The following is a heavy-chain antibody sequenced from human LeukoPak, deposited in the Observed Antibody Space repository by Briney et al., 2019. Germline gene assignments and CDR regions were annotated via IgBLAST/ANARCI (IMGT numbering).Heavy chain of an antibody. CDR2: ISYDGSNK. CDR3: VAEYYYDSSGYSGYNY. Sequence: PGGCMRLSCAASGFTFSSYAMHWVRQAPGKGLEWVAVISYDGSNKYYADSVKGRFTISRDNSKNTLYLQMNSLRAEDTAVYYCVAEYYYDSSGYSGYNYWGQGTLVSVSS. V-gene: IGHV3-30-3*01. D-gene: IGHD3-22*01. CDR1: GFTFSSYA. J-gene: IGHJ4*02.